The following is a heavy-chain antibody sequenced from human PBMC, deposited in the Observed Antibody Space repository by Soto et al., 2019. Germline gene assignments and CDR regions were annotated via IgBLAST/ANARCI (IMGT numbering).Heavy chain of an antibody. V-gene: IGHV3-23*01. D-gene: IGHD2-2*01. Sequence: GGSLRLSCAASGFTFSSYAMRHSWVRQVPGKGLEWVSAISVSGGSTYYADSVKGRFTISRDNSKNTLYLQMNSLRAEDTAVYYCARAPRVAATVQLYYMDVWGKGTTVTVSS. J-gene: IGHJ6*03. CDR2: ISVSGGST. CDR3: ARAPRVAATVQLYYMDV. CDR1: GFTFSSYA.